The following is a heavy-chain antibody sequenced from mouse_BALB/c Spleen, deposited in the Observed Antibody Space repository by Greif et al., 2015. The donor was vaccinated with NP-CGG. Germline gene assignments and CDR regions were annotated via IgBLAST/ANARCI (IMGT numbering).Heavy chain of an antibody. CDR2: ISSGGST. CDR1: GFTFRSYA. J-gene: IGHJ2*01. CDR3: ARGYYGNFDY. Sequence: EVQVVESGGGLVKPGGSLKLSCAASGFTFRSYAMSWVRQTPEKRLEWVASISSGGSTYYPDSVKGRFTISRDNARNIRYLQMSSLRSEDTAMYYCARGYYGNFDYWGQGTTLTVSS. D-gene: IGHD2-1*01. V-gene: IGHV5-6-5*01.